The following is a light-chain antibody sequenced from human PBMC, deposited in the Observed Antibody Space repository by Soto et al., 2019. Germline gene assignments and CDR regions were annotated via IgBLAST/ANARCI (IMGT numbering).Light chain of an antibody. Sequence: DTPMTHSPSSLSASVRDRVTITCLASQSISSYLNWYQQKPGKAPKLLIYAASSLQSGVPSRFSGSGSGTDFTLTISSLEPEDFALYYCQQCYNWPQWTFGQGTKVDIK. CDR2: AAS. J-gene: IGKJ1*01. V-gene: IGKV1-39*01. CDR1: QSISSY. CDR3: QQCYNWPQWT.